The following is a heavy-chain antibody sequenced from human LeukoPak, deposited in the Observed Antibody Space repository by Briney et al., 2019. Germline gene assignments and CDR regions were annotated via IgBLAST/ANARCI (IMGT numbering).Heavy chain of an antibody. V-gene: IGHV4-34*01. CDR2: INHSGSA. J-gene: IGHJ4*02. CDR3: ARARRDSGYYKVDY. CDR1: GGSLSGSY. D-gene: IGHD3-3*01. Sequence: SETLSLICAVYGGSLSGSYWSWIRQPPGKGLEWIGEINHSGSANYNPSLKSRVTLSIDKSKNQFSLNLNSVTAADTAVYYCARARRDSGYYKVDYWGQGTLVTVSS.